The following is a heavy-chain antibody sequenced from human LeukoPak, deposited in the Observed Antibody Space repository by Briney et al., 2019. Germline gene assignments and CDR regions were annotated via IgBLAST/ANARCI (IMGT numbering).Heavy chain of an antibody. V-gene: IGHV4-59*01. D-gene: IGHD4-11*01. CDR3: ARGRVSSSTWYSTYYYYFYMDV. CDR1: GFIFSDYW. Sequence: TGGSLRLSCAASGFIFSDYWMTWIRQPPGKGLEWIGYVDHTGSTKFNPSLNGRVSISRDTSKNLFSLRLRSVTAADTAVYFCARGRVSSSTWYSTYYYYFYMDVWGKGTTVTVSS. J-gene: IGHJ6*03. CDR2: VDHTGST.